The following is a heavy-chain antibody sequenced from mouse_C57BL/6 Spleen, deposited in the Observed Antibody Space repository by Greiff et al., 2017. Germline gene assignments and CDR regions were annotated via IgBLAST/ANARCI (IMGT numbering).Heavy chain of an antibody. CDR2: ISSGGSYT. J-gene: IGHJ3*01. Sequence: EVKLMESGGDLVKPGGSLKLSCAASGFTFSSSGMSWVRQTPAKRLEWVATISSGGSYTYYPDSVKGRFTISRDNAKNTLYLQMSSLKSEDTAMYYCARLGRFAYWGQGTLVTVSA. D-gene: IGHD4-1*01. CDR1: GFTFSSSG. V-gene: IGHV5-6*01. CDR3: ARLGRFAY.